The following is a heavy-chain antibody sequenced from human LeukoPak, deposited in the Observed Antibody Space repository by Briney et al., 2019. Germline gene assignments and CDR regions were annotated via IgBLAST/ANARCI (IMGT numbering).Heavy chain of an antibody. Sequence: GASVKVSCKASGYTFTSYDINWVRQATGQGLEWMGWTNPNSGNTGYAQKFQGRVTMTRNTSISTAYMELSSLRSEDTAVYYCARLISGSYYRFDYWGQGTLVTVSS. CDR1: GYTFTSYD. CDR3: ARLISGSYYRFDY. CDR2: TNPNSGNT. D-gene: IGHD1-26*01. V-gene: IGHV1-8*01. J-gene: IGHJ4*02.